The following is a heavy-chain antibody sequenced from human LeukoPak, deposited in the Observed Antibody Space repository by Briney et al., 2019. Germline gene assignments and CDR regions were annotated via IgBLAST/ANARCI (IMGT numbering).Heavy chain of an antibody. Sequence: HPGGSLRLSCAASGFTFSSYNMNWVRQAPGKGLEWVSYISSSSNSIYYADSVKGRFTISRDNAKNSLYLQMNSLRDEDTAVYYCARGICSGTGCYSSRLAFDIWGQGTMVTVSS. V-gene: IGHV3-48*02. D-gene: IGHD2-15*01. CDR2: ISSSSNSI. J-gene: IGHJ3*02. CDR1: GFTFSSYN. CDR3: ARGICSGTGCYSSRLAFDI.